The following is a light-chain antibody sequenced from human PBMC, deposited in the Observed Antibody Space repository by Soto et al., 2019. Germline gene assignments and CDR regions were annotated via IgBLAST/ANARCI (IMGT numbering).Light chain of an antibody. CDR2: DVF. V-gene: IGLV2-14*01. CDR1: SSDVGGYSY. CDR3: SSYSSANTLGV. Sequence: QSALTQPASVSGSPGQSITISYTGTSSDVGGYSYVSWYQQHPGKAPKLIIYDVFSRPSGVSTRFSGSKSGNTASLTISGLQPDDEADYYCSSYSSANTLGVFGGGTKLTVL. J-gene: IGLJ2*01.